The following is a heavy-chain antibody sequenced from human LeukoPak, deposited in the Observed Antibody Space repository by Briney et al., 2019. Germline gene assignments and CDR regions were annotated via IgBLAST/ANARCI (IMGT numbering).Heavy chain of an antibody. J-gene: IGHJ5*02. CDR1: GGFISSYY. D-gene: IGHD4-11*01. V-gene: IGHV4-59*01. CDR2: IYYSRTT. Sequence: SETLSLTCTVSGGFISSYYWSWIRQPPGKGLEWIGYIYYSRTTEYNPSLKSRVTISADTSKNQFSLKLNSVTAADTAVYYCARGERGLSSNAWGQGTLVTVSS. CDR3: ARGERGLSSNA.